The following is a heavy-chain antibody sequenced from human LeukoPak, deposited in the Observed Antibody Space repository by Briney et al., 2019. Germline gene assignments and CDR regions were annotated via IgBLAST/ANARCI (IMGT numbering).Heavy chain of an antibody. CDR1: GYTFANFG. J-gene: IGHJ4*02. V-gene: IGHV1-18*01. D-gene: IGHD2-2*02. Sequence: ASVKVSCKASGYTFANFGITWVRQAPGEGLEWMGWISVYNGNTNYAQNLQGRVTLTTDTSTSTAYMELRSLRSDDTALYYCARTCSSSSCYMVHWGQGTLVTVSS. CDR3: ARTCSSSSCYMVH. CDR2: ISVYNGNT.